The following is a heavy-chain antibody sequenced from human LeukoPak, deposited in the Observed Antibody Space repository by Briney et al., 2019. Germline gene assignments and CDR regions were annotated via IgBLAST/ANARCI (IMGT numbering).Heavy chain of an antibody. Sequence: PGGSLRLSCAASGFTFSSYVMSWVRQPPGKGLEWVSGISSSGGSTYYAGSVKGRFTLSRDNSKNTLYLQMSSLRAEDTAVYYCAKDERNWNYNLASQTYDWGQGTLVTVSS. J-gene: IGHJ4*02. CDR1: GFTFSSYV. CDR3: AKDERNWNYNLASQTYD. D-gene: IGHD1-7*01. CDR2: ISSSGGST. V-gene: IGHV3-23*01.